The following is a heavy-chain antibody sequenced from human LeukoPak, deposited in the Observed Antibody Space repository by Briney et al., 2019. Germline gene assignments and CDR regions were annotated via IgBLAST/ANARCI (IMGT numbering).Heavy chain of an antibody. CDR2: IYYSGST. D-gene: IGHD1-26*01. V-gene: IGHV4-31*03. CDR1: DGSISSGGYY. CDR3: ARGRELSSLGY. J-gene: IGHJ4*02. Sequence: SETLSLTCTVSDGSISSGGYYWSWIRQHPGKGLEWIGYIYYSGSTYYNPSLKSRVTISVDTSKNQFSLKLSSVTAADTAVYYCARGRELSSLGYWGQGTLVTVSS.